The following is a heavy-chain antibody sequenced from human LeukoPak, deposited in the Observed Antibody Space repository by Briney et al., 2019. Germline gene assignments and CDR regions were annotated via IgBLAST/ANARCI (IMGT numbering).Heavy chain of an antibody. Sequence: GESLKISCKGSGYSFTSYWIGWVRQMPGKGLEWMGIIYPGDSDTRYSPSFQGQVTISADKSISTAYLQWSSLKASDTAMYYCARHIVVVTAIGAFDSWGQGTMVTVSS. D-gene: IGHD2-21*02. CDR1: GYSFTSYW. CDR2: IYPGDSDT. J-gene: IGHJ3*02. V-gene: IGHV5-51*01. CDR3: ARHIVVVTAIGAFDS.